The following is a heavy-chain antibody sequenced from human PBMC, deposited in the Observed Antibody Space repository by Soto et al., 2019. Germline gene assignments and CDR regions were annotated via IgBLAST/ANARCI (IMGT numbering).Heavy chain of an antibody. D-gene: IGHD3-22*01. CDR3: ARAGYYYDSSGYPFDP. CDR2: IIPIFGTA. Sequence: SVKISCKASGGTFSSYAISWVRQAPGQGLEWMGGIIPIFGTANYAQKFQGRVTITADESTSTAYMELSSLRSEDTAVYYCARAGYYYDSSGYPFDPWGQGTLVTVSS. V-gene: IGHV1-69*13. CDR1: GGTFSSYA. J-gene: IGHJ5*02.